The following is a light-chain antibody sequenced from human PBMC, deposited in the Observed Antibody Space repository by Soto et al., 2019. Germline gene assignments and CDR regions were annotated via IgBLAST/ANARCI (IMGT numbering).Light chain of an antibody. CDR2: GAS. CDR1: QSVSSN. J-gene: IGKJ4*01. V-gene: IGKV3-15*01. CDR3: QQRSNWPPAVT. Sequence: EIVMTQSPATLSVSPGERATLSCRASQSVSSNLAWYQQKPGQAPRLLIYGASTRATGIPARFSGSGSGTDFTLTISSLEPEDFAVYYCQQRSNWPPAVTFGGGTKVEIK.